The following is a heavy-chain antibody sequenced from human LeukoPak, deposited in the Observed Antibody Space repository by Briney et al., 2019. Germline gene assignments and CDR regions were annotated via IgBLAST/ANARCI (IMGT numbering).Heavy chain of an antibody. CDR1: GFTFSSYA. CDR2: ISYDGSNK. Sequence: GGSLRLSCAASGFTFSSYAMHWVRQAPGKGLEWVAVISYDGSNKYYADSVKGRFTISRDNSKNTLYLQMNSLRAEDTALYYCAKAHYDSTYVNGYFDYWGQGTLVTVSS. CDR3: AKAHYDSTYVNGYFDY. V-gene: IGHV3-30-3*01. J-gene: IGHJ4*02. D-gene: IGHD3-22*01.